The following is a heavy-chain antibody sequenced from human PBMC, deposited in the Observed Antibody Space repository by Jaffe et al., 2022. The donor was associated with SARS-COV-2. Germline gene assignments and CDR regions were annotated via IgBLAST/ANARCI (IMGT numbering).Heavy chain of an antibody. V-gene: IGHV1-46*01. D-gene: IGHD5-12*01. Sequence: QVQLVQSGAEVKKPGASVKVSCKASGYTFTSYYMHWVRQAPGQGLEWMGIINPSGGSTSYAQKFQGRVTMTRDTSTSTVYMELSSLRSEDTAVYYCARDQPTSYSGYDPDGREDNYWGQGTLVTVSS. J-gene: IGHJ4*02. CDR1: GYTFTSYY. CDR2: INPSGGST. CDR3: ARDQPTSYSGYDPDGREDNY.